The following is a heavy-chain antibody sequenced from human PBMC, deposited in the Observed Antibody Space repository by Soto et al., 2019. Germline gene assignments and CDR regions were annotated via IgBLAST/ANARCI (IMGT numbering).Heavy chain of an antibody. D-gene: IGHD1-1*01. J-gene: IGHJ6*02. CDR2: ISGSGGST. V-gene: IGHV3-23*01. CDR1: GFTFSSYA. Sequence: GGSLRLSCAASGFTFSSYAMSWVRQAPGKGLEWVSAISGSGGSTYYADSVKGRFTISRDNSKNTLYLQMNSLRAEDTAVYYCAKHPYNYYYYGMDVWGQGTTVTVSS. CDR3: AKHPYNYYYYGMDV.